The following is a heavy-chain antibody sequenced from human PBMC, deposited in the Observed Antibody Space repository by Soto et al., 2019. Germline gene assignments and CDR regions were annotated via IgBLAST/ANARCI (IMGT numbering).Heavy chain of an antibody. Sequence: QVQLQESGPGLVKPSGTLSLTCAVSGGSISTSNWWSWVRQPPGKGLEWIGEFYHHGSTNYNPSLKXRXTXSXDKSKNQFSLKLSSVTAADTAVYYCATLAVAGHFDYWGQGTLVTVSS. CDR2: FYHHGST. D-gene: IGHD6-19*01. CDR1: GGSISTSNW. V-gene: IGHV4-4*02. CDR3: ATLAVAGHFDY. J-gene: IGHJ4*02.